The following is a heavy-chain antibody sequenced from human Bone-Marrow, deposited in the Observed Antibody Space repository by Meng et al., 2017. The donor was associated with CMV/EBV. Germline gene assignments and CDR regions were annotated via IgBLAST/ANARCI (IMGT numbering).Heavy chain of an antibody. CDR3: ARDYLVVVPAAIHSVYYYYYYGMDV. V-gene: IGHV3-7*01. CDR1: GSTFRNYW. J-gene: IGHJ6*02. CDR2: IKPDGSEM. D-gene: IGHD2-2*01. Sequence: GESLKISCAVSGSTFRNYWMSWVRQAPGKGLECVANIKPDGSEMYYLDSMKGRFTISRDNSKNTLYLQMNSLRAEDTAVYYCARDYLVVVPAAIHSVYYYYYYGMDVWGQGITVTVSS.